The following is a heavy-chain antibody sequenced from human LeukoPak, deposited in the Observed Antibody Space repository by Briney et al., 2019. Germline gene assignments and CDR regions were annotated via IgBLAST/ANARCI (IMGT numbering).Heavy chain of an antibody. D-gene: IGHD2-2*01. CDR3: ASSIVYCGSSSCYFN. J-gene: IGHJ4*02. Sequence: ASVTVSCKDSGYTFTGYFMQWVRQAPGQGVERMGWIKPNRGGTNYAQKFQGMVTMTRDTSISAAYMELSRLRSDDTAVYYRASSIVYCGSSSCYFNWGQGTLVTVSS. CDR2: IKPNRGGT. V-gene: IGHV1-2*02. CDR1: GYTFTGYF.